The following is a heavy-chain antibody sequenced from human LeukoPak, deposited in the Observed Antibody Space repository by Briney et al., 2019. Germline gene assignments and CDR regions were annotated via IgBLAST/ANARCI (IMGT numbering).Heavy chain of an antibody. CDR3: AELGITMIGGV. V-gene: IGHV3-48*03. CDR1: GFTFSSYE. D-gene: IGHD3-10*02. Sequence: TGGSLTLSCAASGFTFSSYEMNWVRQAPGKGLEWVSYISSSGSTIYYADSVKGRFTISRDNAKNSLYLQMNSLRAEDTAVYYCAELGITMIGGVWGKGTTVTISS. J-gene: IGHJ6*04. CDR2: ISSSGSTI.